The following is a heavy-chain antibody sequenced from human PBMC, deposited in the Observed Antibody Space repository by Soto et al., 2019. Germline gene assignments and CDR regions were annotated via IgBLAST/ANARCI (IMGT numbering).Heavy chain of an antibody. Sequence: PGGSLRLSCAASGFTFSSYGMHWVRQAPGKGLEWVAVISYDGSNKYYADSVKGRFTISRDNSKNTLYLQMNSLRAEDTAVYYCAKDQRSYHFWSGSIFDYWGQGTLVTVSS. V-gene: IGHV3-30*18. J-gene: IGHJ4*02. CDR3: AKDQRSYHFWSGSIFDY. CDR2: ISYDGSNK. CDR1: GFTFSSYG. D-gene: IGHD3-3*01.